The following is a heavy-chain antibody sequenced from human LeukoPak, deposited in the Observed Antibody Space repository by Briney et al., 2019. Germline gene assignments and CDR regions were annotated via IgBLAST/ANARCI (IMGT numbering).Heavy chain of an antibody. CDR3: ARGISIAAADPWNYFDY. CDR2: XXSXXSTI. J-gene: IGHJ4*02. V-gene: IGHV3-48*01. D-gene: IGHD6-13*01. CDR1: GFTFSSYX. Sequence: PGGSLRLSCAASGFTFSSYXXXXXXXXXXXXXXXXXYXXSXXSTIYYADSXXXRXXXSRXNAXNSLYLQMNSLRAEDTAVYYCARGISIAAADPWNYFDYWGQGTLVTVSS.